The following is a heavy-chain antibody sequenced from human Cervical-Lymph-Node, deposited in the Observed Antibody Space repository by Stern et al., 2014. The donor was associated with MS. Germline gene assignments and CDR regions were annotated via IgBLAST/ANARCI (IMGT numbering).Heavy chain of an antibody. D-gene: IGHD6-6*01. CDR2: INPKSGHT. CDR3: ATPSLPFY. J-gene: IGHJ4*02. V-gene: IGHV1-8*01. Sequence: QVQLVQSGAEVKKPAASVAVSCKASGYTFTDYDITLVRQGPGQGLEWMAWINPKSGHTVSAEKFQARVTMTMNTSLRTAYMELSSLKSEDTAIYYCATPSLPFYWGQGTLITVSS. CDR1: GYTFTDYD.